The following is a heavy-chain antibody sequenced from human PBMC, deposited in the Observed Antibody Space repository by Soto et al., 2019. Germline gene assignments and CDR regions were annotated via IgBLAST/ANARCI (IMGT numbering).Heavy chain of an antibody. CDR1: GGSISSYY. Sequence: SETLSLTCTVSGGSISSYYWSWIRQPPGKGLEWIGYIYYSGSTNYNPSLKSRVTISVDTSKNQFSLKLSSVTAADTAVYYCERDSNWLGMDVWGQGTTVTVSS. V-gene: IGHV4-59*01. J-gene: IGHJ6*02. CDR3: ERDSNWLGMDV. D-gene: IGHD1-1*01. CDR2: IYYSGST.